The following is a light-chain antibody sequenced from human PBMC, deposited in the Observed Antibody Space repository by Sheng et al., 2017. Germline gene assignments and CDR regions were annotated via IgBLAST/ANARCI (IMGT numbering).Light chain of an antibody. CDR2: VPG. CDR1: KSIGGY. Sequence: DIEITQSPSSLSASVGDVVTITCRASKSIGGYLNWYQQKPGQAPKVLIHVPGTLQSGVPSRFSAYGSGTDFTLTISRLQPEDSATYYCQQTYNTPRTFGQGTKVEIK. CDR3: QQTYNTPRT. J-gene: IGKJ1*01. V-gene: IGKV1-39*01.